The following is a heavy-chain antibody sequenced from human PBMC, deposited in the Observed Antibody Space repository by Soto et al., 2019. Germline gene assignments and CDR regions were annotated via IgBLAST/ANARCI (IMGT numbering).Heavy chain of an antibody. CDR3: AREYNWNWNYYYMDV. CDR1: GYTFTSYA. CDR2: INAGSGNT. Sequence: ASVKVSCKASGYTFTSYAMHWVRQAPGQRLEWMGWINAGSGNTKYPQKFQGRVTITRNTSASTAYMELSSLRSEDTAVYYCAREYNWNWNYYYMDVWGKGTTVTVSS. J-gene: IGHJ6*03. V-gene: IGHV1-3*01. D-gene: IGHD1-1*01.